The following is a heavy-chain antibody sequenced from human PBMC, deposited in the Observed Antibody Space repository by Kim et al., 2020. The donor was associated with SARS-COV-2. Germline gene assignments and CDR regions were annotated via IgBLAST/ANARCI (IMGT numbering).Heavy chain of an antibody. CDR2: ISYDGSNK. J-gene: IGHJ6*01. V-gene: IGHV3-30*04. CDR3: ARDTEIESGGIFGWYYY. CDR1: GFTFSSYA. D-gene: IGHD2-15*01. Sequence: GGSLRLSCAASGFTFSSYAMHWVRQAPGKGLEWVAVISYDGSNKYYADSVKGRFTISRDNSKNTLYLQMNSLRAEDTAVYYCARDTEIESGGIFGWYYY.